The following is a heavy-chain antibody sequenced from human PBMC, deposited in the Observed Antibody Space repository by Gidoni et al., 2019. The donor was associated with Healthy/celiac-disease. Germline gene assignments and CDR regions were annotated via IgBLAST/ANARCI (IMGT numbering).Heavy chain of an antibody. Sequence: QVQLVESGGGVVQPGRSLRLSSAASGFTFSSYAMHWVRQAPGKGLEWVAVISYDGSNKYYADSVKGRFTISRDNSKNTLYLQMNSLRAEDTAVYYCARGLYDFWSGYFPTQPDDAFDIWGQGTMVTVSS. D-gene: IGHD3-3*01. CDR3: ARGLYDFWSGYFPTQPDDAFDI. CDR1: GFTFSSYA. J-gene: IGHJ3*02. V-gene: IGHV3-30-3*01. CDR2: ISYDGSNK.